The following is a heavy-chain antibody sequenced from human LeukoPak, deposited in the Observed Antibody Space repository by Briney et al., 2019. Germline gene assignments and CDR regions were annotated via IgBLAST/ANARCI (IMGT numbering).Heavy chain of an antibody. J-gene: IGHJ4*02. CDR1: GGSISNYY. D-gene: IGHD6-13*01. CDR2: IYYSGTT. CDR3: ARGVYIAAAQYGY. V-gene: IGHV4-59*01. Sequence: PSETLSLTCTVSGGSISNYYWSWIRQPPGKGLEWIGYIYYSGTTNYNPSLKSRVAISVDTSKNQFSLKLNSVTAADTAVYSCARGVYIAAAQYGYWGQGTLVTVSS.